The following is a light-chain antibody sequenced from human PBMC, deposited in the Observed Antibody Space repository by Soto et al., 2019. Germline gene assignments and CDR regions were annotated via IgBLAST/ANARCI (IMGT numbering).Light chain of an antibody. Sequence: QSVLTQPPSASGTPGQRVTISCSGSSSNIGTNTVNWYQQFPRSAPKLLMYSSNQRPSGVPDRFSCSNSGTSASLAISGLQYEDEADYYCAAWDGSLNVVLFGGGTKVTVL. J-gene: IGLJ3*02. CDR2: SSN. V-gene: IGLV1-44*01. CDR3: AAWDGSLNVVL. CDR1: SSNIGTNT.